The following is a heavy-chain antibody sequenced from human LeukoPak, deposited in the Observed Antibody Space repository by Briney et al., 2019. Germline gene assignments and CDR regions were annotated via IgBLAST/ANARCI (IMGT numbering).Heavy chain of an antibody. V-gene: IGHV1-2*06. D-gene: IGHD2-2*01. J-gene: IGHJ6*03. Sequence: ASVKVSCKASGYTFTGYYMHWVRQAPGQGLEWMGRINPNSGGTNYAQKFQGRVTMTRDTSISTAYMELSRLRSDDTAVYYCARGLPAATHYYYYYMDVWGKGTTVTVSS. CDR1: GYTFTGYY. CDR3: ARGLPAATHYYYYYMDV. CDR2: INPNSGGT.